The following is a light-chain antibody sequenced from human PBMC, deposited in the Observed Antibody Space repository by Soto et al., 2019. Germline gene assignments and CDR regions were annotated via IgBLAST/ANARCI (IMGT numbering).Light chain of an antibody. V-gene: IGLV1-47*01. CDR1: SSNIGSNF. CDR3: AAWDDRLSGWV. CDR2: RNN. J-gene: IGLJ3*02. Sequence: QSVLTQPHSASGTPGQRVTISCSGSSSNIGSNFGYWYQQFPGTSPKLLIYRNNQRPSGVPDRFSGSKSGTSASLAIRGLPCADDADDYCAAWDDRLSGWVFGGGTKLTVL.